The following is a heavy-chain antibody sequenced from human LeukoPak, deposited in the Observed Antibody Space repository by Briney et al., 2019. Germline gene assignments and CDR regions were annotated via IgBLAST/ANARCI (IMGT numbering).Heavy chain of an antibody. CDR3: ASGYCSGGSCYDLDY. CDR1: GGTFSSYA. D-gene: IGHD2-15*01. Sequence: ASVKVSCKASGGTFSSYAISWVRQAPGQGLEWMGGIIPIFGTANYAQKFQGGVTITADESTSTAYMELSSLRSEDTAVYYCASGYCSGGSCYDLDYWGQGTLVTVSS. J-gene: IGHJ4*02. V-gene: IGHV1-69*13. CDR2: IIPIFGTA.